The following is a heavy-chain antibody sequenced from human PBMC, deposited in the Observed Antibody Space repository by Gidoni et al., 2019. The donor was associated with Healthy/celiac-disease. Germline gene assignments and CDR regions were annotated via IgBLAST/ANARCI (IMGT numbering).Heavy chain of an antibody. Sequence: EVQLVESGGGLVQPGGSLRLSCAASGFTFSSYSMNWVRQAPGKGLEWVSYISSSSSTIYYADSVKGRFTISRDNAKNSLYLQMNSLRDEDTAVYYCARAYYDILTGYAFDIWGQGTMVTVSS. V-gene: IGHV3-48*02. D-gene: IGHD3-9*01. CDR3: ARAYYDILTGYAFDI. CDR2: ISSSSSTI. J-gene: IGHJ3*02. CDR1: GFTFSSYS.